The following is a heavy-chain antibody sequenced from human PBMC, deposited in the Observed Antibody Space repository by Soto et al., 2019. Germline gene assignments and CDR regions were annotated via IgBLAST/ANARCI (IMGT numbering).Heavy chain of an antibody. Sequence: GSLRLSCEASGSTFSNYDMDWVRQAPGKGLEWVAIISFDGSKTYYADSVKGRFTVSRDNSKNTLFLQMNSLRPDDTATYYCVREGYSGSYAAFWGQGSLVTVSS. D-gene: IGHD1-26*01. V-gene: IGHV3-30*03. CDR3: VREGYSGSYAAF. CDR2: ISFDGSKT. J-gene: IGHJ4*02. CDR1: GSTFSNYD.